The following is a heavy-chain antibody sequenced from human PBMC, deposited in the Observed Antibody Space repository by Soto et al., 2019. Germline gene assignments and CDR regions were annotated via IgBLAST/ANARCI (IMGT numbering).Heavy chain of an antibody. CDR3: ARDRPVQYSDSSGYFDY. V-gene: IGHV3-48*03. J-gene: IGHJ4*02. Sequence: GGSLRLSGAASGITFSSYEMNWVRQAPGKGLEWVSYISSSGSNIYYADSLKGRFTVSRDNAKSSLYLQMESLRADDAATYYCARDRPVQYSDSSGYFDYWGQGALVTVSS. CDR1: GITFSSYE. D-gene: IGHD3-22*01. CDR2: ISSSGSNI.